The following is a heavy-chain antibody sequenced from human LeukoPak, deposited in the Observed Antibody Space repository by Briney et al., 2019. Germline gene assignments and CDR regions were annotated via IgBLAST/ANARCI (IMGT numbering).Heavy chain of an antibody. CDR2: VFASGST. Sequence: SETLSLTCSVSGGSVSGHYWSWIRQTPERGLEWLGFVFASGSTKYNPFFKSRVTMSADMSRNQFYLGLHSVTAPDTAVYYCARHQHYGDYDYFDFWGQGTLVAVSS. D-gene: IGHD4-17*01. CDR1: GGSVSGHY. J-gene: IGHJ4*02. V-gene: IGHV4-59*08. CDR3: ARHQHYGDYDYFDF.